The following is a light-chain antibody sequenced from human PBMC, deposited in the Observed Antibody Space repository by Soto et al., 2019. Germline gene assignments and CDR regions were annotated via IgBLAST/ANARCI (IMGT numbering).Light chain of an antibody. CDR1: QSVRSN. CDR2: DAS. J-gene: IGKJ1*01. Sequence: ETVXTQSPATLSLSPGERATLSCRASQSVRSNLAWYQHKPGQAPRLLIYDASNRATGIPGRFSGSGSGTDFTLTISNLEPEDFAVYYCQQRDNWPWTFGQGAKVEIK. V-gene: IGKV3-11*01. CDR3: QQRDNWPWT.